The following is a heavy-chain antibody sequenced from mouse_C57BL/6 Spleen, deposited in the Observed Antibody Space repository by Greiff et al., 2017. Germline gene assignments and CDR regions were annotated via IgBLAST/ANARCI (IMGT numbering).Heavy chain of an antibody. D-gene: IGHD2-4*01. J-gene: IGHJ4*01. CDR2: IYPGSGNT. CDR1: GYTFTDYY. CDR3: ARGGVDYDYDGDYYAIDY. V-gene: IGHV1-76*01. Sequence: VKLMESGAELVRPGASVKLSCKASGYTFTDYYINWVKQRPGQGLEWIARIYPGSGNTYYNEKFKGKATLTAEKSSSTAYMQLSSLTSEDSAVXVCARGGVDYDYDGDYYAIDYWGQGTSVTVSS.